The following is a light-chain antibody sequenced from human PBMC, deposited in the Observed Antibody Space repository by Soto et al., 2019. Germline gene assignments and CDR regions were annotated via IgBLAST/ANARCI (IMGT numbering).Light chain of an antibody. CDR2: EDN. CDR1: SGSIASNY. CDR3: QSYDSDNQV. Sequence: NFMLTQPHFVSESPGKTVTISCTRSSGSIASNYVQWYQQRPGSSPTTVIYEDNQRPSGVPDRFSGSIDSSSNSASLTISGLKTEDEADYYCQSYDSDNQVFGGGTKLTVL. J-gene: IGLJ3*02. V-gene: IGLV6-57*01.